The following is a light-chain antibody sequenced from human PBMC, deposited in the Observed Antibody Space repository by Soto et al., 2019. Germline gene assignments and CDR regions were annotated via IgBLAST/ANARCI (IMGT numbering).Light chain of an antibody. Sequence: QSALTQPASVSGSPGQSITISCTGXSSDXGGYNYVSWYQQHPGKAPKLMIYEVSNRPSGVSNRFSGSKSGNTASLTISGLQAEDEADYYCSSYASGSTLEVFGGGTKLTVL. V-gene: IGLV2-14*01. CDR1: SSDXGGYNY. J-gene: IGLJ3*02. CDR3: SSYASGSTLEV. CDR2: EVS.